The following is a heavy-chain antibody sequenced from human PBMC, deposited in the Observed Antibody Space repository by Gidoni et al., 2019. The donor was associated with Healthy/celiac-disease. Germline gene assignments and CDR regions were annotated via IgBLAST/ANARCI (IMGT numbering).Heavy chain of an antibody. CDR2: INHSGST. J-gene: IGHJ4*02. V-gene: IGHV4-34*01. D-gene: IGHD1-7*01. Sequence: QVQLQQWGAGLLKPSETLSLTCAVYGGSSSGYYWSWIRQPPGKGLEWIGEINHSGSTNYNPSLKSRVTISVDTSKNQFSLKLSSVTAADTAVYYCAGSGLELDEFVDWGQGTLVTVSS. CDR1: GGSSSGYY. CDR3: AGSGLELDEFVD.